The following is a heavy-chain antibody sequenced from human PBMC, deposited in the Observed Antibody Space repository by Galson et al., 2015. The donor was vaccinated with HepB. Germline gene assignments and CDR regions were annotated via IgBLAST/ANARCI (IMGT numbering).Heavy chain of an antibody. CDR3: AKDGHNIQLWYEAITTN. CDR2: ISGSGSTT. D-gene: IGHD5-18*01. V-gene: IGHV3-23*01. CDR1: GFTFSRYA. J-gene: IGHJ4*02. Sequence: SLRLSCAASGFTFSRYAMTWVRQAPGKGLEWVSGISGSGSTTYYADSVKGRFTISRDNSKNTLYLQVNSLRAEDTAVYYCAKDGHNIQLWYEAITTNWGQGTLVTVSS.